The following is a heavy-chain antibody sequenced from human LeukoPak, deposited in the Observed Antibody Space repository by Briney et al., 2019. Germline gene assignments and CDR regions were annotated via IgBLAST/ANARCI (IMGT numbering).Heavy chain of an antibody. CDR1: GFAFNTYA. Sequence: GGSLRLSCAASGFAFNTYAINSVRQAPGQGLEWVSAISGSDGSTYYADSVRCRFTISRDNSKTTLYLQMNSLGAEDTAVYYCAKDRGDVELQYFDSGGQGTLVTVSS. D-gene: IGHD1-26*01. CDR3: AKDRGDVELQYFDS. V-gene: IGHV3-23*01. J-gene: IGHJ4*02. CDR2: ISGSDGST.